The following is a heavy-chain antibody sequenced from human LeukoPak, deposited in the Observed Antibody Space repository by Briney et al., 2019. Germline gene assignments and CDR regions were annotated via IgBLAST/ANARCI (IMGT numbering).Heavy chain of an antibody. V-gene: IGHV3-66*02. J-gene: IGHJ4*02. D-gene: IGHD6-19*01. CDR1: GFTFSTYI. Sequence: PGGSLRLPCAASGFTFSTYIMNWVRQTPGKGLEWVSFIYSDNTHYSDSVKGRFTISRDNSKNTLYLQMNSLRPEDTAVYYCARSHSPRPAIGVAGFGGYFDCWGQGTLVTVSS. CDR2: IYSDNT. CDR3: ARSHSPRPAIGVAGFGGYFDC.